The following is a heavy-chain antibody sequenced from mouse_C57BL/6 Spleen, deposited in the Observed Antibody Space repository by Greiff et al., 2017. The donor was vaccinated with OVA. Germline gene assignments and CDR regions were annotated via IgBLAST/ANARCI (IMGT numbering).Heavy chain of an antibody. Sequence: EVQLQQSGPELVKPGASVKISCKASGYSFTGYFMNWVKQSPGKSLEWIGSINPYNGDTFYNQKFKGKATLTVDKSSSTAHMELLRLTSEDSAVYDCARAGYNYAMDYWGQGTSVTVSS. CDR3: ARAGYNYAMDY. D-gene: IGHD1-2*01. J-gene: IGHJ4*01. CDR2: INPYNGDT. V-gene: IGHV1-37*01. CDR1: GYSFTGYF.